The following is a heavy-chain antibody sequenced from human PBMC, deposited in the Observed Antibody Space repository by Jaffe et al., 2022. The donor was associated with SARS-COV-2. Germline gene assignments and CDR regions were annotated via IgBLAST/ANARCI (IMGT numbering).Heavy chain of an antibody. D-gene: IGHD6-19*01. V-gene: IGHV3-21*01. CDR2: ISSSSSYI. CDR1: GFTFSSYS. CDR3: ASYIAVAGGFDY. J-gene: IGHJ4*02. Sequence: EVQLVESGGGLVKPGGSLRLSCAASGFTFSSYSMNWVRQAPGKGLEWVSSISSSSSYIYYADSVKGRFTISRDNAKNSLYLQMNSLRAEDTAVYYCASYIAVAGGFDYWGQGTLVTVSS.